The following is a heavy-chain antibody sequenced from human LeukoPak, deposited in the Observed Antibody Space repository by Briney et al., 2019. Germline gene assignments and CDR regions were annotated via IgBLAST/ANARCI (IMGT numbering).Heavy chain of an antibody. CDR2: IYHSGAT. CDR3: ARDEMEHHGSYYDF. Sequence: PSETLSLTCTVSGYSIGIGYYWGWIRQSPGKGLEWIGSIYHSGATYYNPSLQSRVTMSVDTSKNQFSLNLSSVTAADTAVYYCARDEMEHHGSYYDFWGQGTLVSVSS. CDR1: GYSIGIGYY. J-gene: IGHJ4*02. D-gene: IGHD1/OR15-1a*01. V-gene: IGHV4-38-2*02.